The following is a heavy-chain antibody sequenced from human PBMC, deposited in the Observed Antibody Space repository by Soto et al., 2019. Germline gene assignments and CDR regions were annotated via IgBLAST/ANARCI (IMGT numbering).Heavy chain of an antibody. J-gene: IGHJ4*02. CDR1: GYTFTSYD. V-gene: IGHV1-8*01. D-gene: IGHD3-3*01. CDR2: MNPNNGET. Sequence: QVHLVQSGAEVKKPGASVKVSCKASGYTFTSYDINWVRQAPGQGLEWVGWMNPNNGETGYAQKFQGRVTMTRDTSIRTAYLEVTSLRSDDTAVYYCAKGYYCISTSCHRLRYWGQGTLVTVSP. CDR3: AKGYYCISTSCHRLRY.